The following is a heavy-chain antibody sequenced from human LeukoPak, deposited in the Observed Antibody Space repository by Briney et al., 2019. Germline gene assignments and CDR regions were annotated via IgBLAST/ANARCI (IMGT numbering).Heavy chain of an antibody. CDR2: IRYDGSNK. CDR1: GFTFSSYG. V-gene: IGHV3-30*02. D-gene: IGHD3-3*02. Sequence: GGSLRLSCAASGFTFSSYGMHWVRQAPGKGLEWVAFIRYDGSNKYYADSVKGRFTISRDNSKNTLYLQMNSLRSDDTAVYYCARGPAIYYYYYYYMDVWGKGTTVTVSS. J-gene: IGHJ6*03. CDR3: ARGPAIYYYYYYYMDV.